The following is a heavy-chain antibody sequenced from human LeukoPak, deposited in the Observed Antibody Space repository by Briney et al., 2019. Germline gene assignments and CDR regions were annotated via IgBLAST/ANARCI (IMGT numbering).Heavy chain of an antibody. CDR1: GYTFTGYN. V-gene: IGHV1-46*01. CDR3: ATEVPNCYRFDY. D-gene: IGHD1-1*01. CDR2: INASGTGT. J-gene: IGHJ4*02. Sequence: ASVKVSCTASGYTFTGYNMHWVRQAPGQRLEWMGIINASGTGTSYPQRFQGRVTMTRDTSTSTVYMERSSVRSADTAVYYCATEVPNCYRFDYWGQGTLVTVSS.